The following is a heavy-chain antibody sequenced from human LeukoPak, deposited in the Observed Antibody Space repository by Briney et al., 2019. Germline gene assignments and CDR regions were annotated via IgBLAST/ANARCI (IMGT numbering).Heavy chain of an antibody. CDR2: INPNSGDT. CDR3: ARDVYTSGWRYFDL. V-gene: IGHV1-2*02. Sequence: GASVKVSCKASGYTFTSYDINWVRQAPGQGPEWMGWINPNSGDTNYAQKFQGRVTMTRDASIGTAYMEVNRLRYDDTAVYYCARDVYTSGWRYFDLWGHGTLVTVSS. CDR1: GYTFTSYD. D-gene: IGHD6-19*01. J-gene: IGHJ2*01.